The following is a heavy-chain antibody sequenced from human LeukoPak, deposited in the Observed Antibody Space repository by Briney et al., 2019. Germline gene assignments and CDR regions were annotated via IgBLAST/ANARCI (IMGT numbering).Heavy chain of an antibody. V-gene: IGHV3-30*18. CDR3: AKEMGSRSSLFYFDY. D-gene: IGHD3-10*01. CDR1: GFPFSSYG. CDR2: ISNDGSNT. Sequence: GGSLRLSCAASGFPFSSYGMHWVRQAPGKGLEWVAGISNDGSNTYYAESVNGRFTIPRDNSKNTLYLLLNTLRGEDTAVYYCAKEMGSRSSLFYFDYWGQGILLTVSS. J-gene: IGHJ4*02.